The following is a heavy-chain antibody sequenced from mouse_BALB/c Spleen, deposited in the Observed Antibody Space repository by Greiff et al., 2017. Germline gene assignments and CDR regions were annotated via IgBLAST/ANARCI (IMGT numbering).Heavy chain of an antibody. CDR1: GFTFSSYA. CDR2: ISSGGST. V-gene: IGHV5-6-5*01. Sequence: DVKLVESGGGLVKPGGSLKLSCAASGFTFSSYAMSWVRQTPEKRLEWVASISSGGSTYYPDSVKGRFTISRDNARNILYLQMSSLRSEDTAMYYCAREGYGNYGYAMDYWGQGTSVTVSS. CDR3: AREGYGNYGYAMDY. J-gene: IGHJ4*01. D-gene: IGHD2-1*01.